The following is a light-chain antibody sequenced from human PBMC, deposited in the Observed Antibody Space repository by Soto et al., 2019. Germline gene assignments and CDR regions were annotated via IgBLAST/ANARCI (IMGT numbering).Light chain of an antibody. J-gene: IGKJ5*01. CDR2: DAY. Sequence: EIELTQPPATLSLSPGETATLSCRASQNVDKFLAWYQQRPGQAPRLLIFDAYNRAPGVPVRFSGSGSGTVFTLTIGSLEPEDSAVYFCQQRKNWPPITCGQGTRLEIK. V-gene: IGKV3-11*01. CDR3: QQRKNWPPIT. CDR1: QNVDKF.